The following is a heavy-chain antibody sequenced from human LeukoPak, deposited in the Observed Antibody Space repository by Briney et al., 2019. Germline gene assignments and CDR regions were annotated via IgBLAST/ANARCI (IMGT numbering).Heavy chain of an antibody. D-gene: IGHD2-15*01. CDR1: GGSISSYY. J-gene: IGHJ4*02. CDR2: IHYRGST. Sequence: PSETLSLTCTVSGGSISSYYWSWIRQPPGKGLEWIGYIHYRGSTDYNPSLKSRVTISLDTSKNQFSLKLSSVTAADTAVYYCARDVGGGPFFDYWGQGTLVTVSS. V-gene: IGHV4-59*01. CDR3: ARDVGGGPFFDY.